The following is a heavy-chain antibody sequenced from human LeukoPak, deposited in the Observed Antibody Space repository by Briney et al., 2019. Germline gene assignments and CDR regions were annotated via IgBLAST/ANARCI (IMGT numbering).Heavy chain of an antibody. V-gene: IGHV4-59*01. CDR1: GGSISTYY. CDR3: ARPRATGQGIFDL. J-gene: IGHJ3*01. Sequence: SETLSLTCTISGGSISTYYWSWIRQPPGKGLEWIGYIYYTGSTNYNPSLKSRVTISVEMSKNQFSLKLSSVTAADTAVYYCARPRATGQGIFDLWGQGAMVTVSS. D-gene: IGHD5-12*01. CDR2: IYYTGST.